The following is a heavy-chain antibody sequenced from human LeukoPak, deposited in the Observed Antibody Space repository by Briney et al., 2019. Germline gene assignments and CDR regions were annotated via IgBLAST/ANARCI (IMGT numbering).Heavy chain of an antibody. CDR3: ASAAGPFDN. CDR2: VSYSGST. D-gene: IGHD6-13*01. V-gene: IGHV4-59*12. Sequence: SETLSLTCTVSGGSISNYYWSWIRQPPGKGLEWIGHVSYSGSTNYNPSLKSRATISVDTSKKQFSLKLSSVTAADTAVYYCASAAGPFDNWGQGTLVTVSS. CDR1: GGSISNYY. J-gene: IGHJ4*02.